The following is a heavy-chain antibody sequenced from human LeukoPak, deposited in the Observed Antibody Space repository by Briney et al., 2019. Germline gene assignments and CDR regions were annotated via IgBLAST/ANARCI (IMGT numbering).Heavy chain of an antibody. J-gene: IGHJ5*02. D-gene: IGHD6-19*01. CDR1: GFTFSIFA. V-gene: IGHV3-23*01. CDR2: ITGSGAT. CDR3: AKGRGSGWYAWFDP. Sequence: GGSLRLSCAASGFTFSIFAMSWVRQAPGKGLEWVSTITGSGATYYADSVKGRFTISRDNSKNMLYLQMNSLRAEDTALYLCAKGRGSGWYAWFDPWGQGTLVTVSS.